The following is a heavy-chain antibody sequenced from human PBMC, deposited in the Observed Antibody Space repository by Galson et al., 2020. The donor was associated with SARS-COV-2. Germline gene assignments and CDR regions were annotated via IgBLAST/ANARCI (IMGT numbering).Heavy chain of an antibody. Sequence: QLGESLKISCAASGFTVSSNYMSWVRQAPGKGLEWVSVIYSGGSTYYADSVKGRFTISRHNSKNTLYLQMNSLRAEDTAVYYCARAPPYCSSTSCNYYYYYMDVWGKGTTVTVSS. V-gene: IGHV3-53*04. CDR2: IYSGGST. CDR1: GFTVSSNY. D-gene: IGHD2-2*01. CDR3: ARAPPYCSSTSCNYYYYYMDV. J-gene: IGHJ6*03.